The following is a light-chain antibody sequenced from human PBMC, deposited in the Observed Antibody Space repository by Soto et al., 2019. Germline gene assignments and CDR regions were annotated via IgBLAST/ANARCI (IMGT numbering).Light chain of an antibody. CDR3: QQSYMDPIT. V-gene: IGKV1-39*01. CDR1: QSISTY. CDR2: DAS. Sequence: IQITQSPSSLSASVRDTLTITCRASQSISTYVNWYQKKPGKAPNLLIYDASRLQSGVPSRFSGSGGGTDFTLSISSVQPEDFATYFCQQSYMDPITFGQGTRLEIK. J-gene: IGKJ5*01.